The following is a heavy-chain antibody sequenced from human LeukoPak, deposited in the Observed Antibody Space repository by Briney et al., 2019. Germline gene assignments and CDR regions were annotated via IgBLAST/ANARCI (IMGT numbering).Heavy chain of an antibody. CDR2: ISGSGGST. CDR1: GFTFSSYA. CDR3: ARGKQTLFDY. V-gene: IGHV3-23*01. D-gene: IGHD6-13*01. Sequence: GGSLRLSCAASGFTFSSYAMSWVRQAPGKGLEWVSAISGSGGSTYYADSVKGRFTISRDNAKNSLYLQMNSLRAEDTAVYYCARGKQTLFDYWGQGTLVTVSS. J-gene: IGHJ4*02.